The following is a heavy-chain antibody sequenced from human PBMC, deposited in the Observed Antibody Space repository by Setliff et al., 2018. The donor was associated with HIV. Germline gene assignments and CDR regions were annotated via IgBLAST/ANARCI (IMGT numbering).Heavy chain of an antibody. CDR2: IYTSGTT. D-gene: IGHD6-13*01. CDR1: GDSISSGSYY. J-gene: IGHJ5*02. CDR3: ARSSSSWSGWFDP. V-gene: IGHV4-61*02. Sequence: SETLSLTCTVSGDSISSGSYYWSWIRQPAGKGLEWIGRIYTSGTTNYNPSLKSRVTISVDTSKNQFSLKLSSVTAADTAVYYCARSSSSWSGWFDPWGQGTLVTISS.